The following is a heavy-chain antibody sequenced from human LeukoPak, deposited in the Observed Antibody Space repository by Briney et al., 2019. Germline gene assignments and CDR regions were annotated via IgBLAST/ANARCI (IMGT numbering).Heavy chain of an antibody. J-gene: IGHJ4*02. CDR2: IYHSGST. Sequence: SETPSLTCAVSGGSISSGGYSWSWIRQPPGKGLEWIGYIYHSGSTYYNPSLKSRVTISVDRSKNQFSLKLSSVTAADTAVYYCARAVGSSGYSFDYWGQGTLVTVSS. D-gene: IGHD3-22*01. CDR3: ARAVGSSGYSFDY. CDR1: GGSISSGGYS. V-gene: IGHV4-30-2*01.